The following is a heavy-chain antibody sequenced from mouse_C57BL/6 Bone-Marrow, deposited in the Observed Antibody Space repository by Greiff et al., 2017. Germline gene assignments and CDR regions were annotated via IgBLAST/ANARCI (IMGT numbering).Heavy chain of an antibody. J-gene: IGHJ3*01. CDR3: ASYYYGSSYPAWFAY. Sequence: VQLQQSGPVLVKPGASVKMSCKASGYTFTDYYMNWVEQSHGKSLEWIGVINPYNGGTSYNQKFKGKATLTVDKSSSTAYMELNSLTSEDSAVYYCASYYYGSSYPAWFAYGGQGTLVTVSA. D-gene: IGHD1-1*01. CDR2: INPYNGGT. V-gene: IGHV1-19*01. CDR1: GYTFTDYY.